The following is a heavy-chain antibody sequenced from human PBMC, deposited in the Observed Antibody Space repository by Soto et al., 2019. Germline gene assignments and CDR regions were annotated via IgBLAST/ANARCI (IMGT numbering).Heavy chain of an antibody. CDR3: AREGSIAATSPGMDV. J-gene: IGHJ6*02. CDR1: GYTFTSYY. Sequence: ASVKVSCKASGYTFTSYYMHWVRQAPGQGLEWMGIINPSGGSTSYAQKFQGRVTMTRDTSTSTVYMELSSLRSEDTAVYYCAREGSIAATSPGMDVWGQGTTVTVS. CDR2: INPSGGST. V-gene: IGHV1-46*01. D-gene: IGHD6-6*01.